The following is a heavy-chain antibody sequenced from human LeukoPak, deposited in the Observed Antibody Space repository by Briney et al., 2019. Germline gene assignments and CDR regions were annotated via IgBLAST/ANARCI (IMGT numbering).Heavy chain of an antibody. CDR1: GYTFTDYH. J-gene: IGHJ4*02. CDR2: INPNSGDT. D-gene: IGHD2-8*01. Sequence: SVTVSCKAFGYTFTDYHMHWVRQAPGQGLEWMGWINPNSGDTNYAQKFQGRVTMTRDTTISTAYMELSRLRSDDTAVFYCATLMAHLDYWGQGTLVTVSS. CDR3: ATLMAHLDY. V-gene: IGHV1-2*02.